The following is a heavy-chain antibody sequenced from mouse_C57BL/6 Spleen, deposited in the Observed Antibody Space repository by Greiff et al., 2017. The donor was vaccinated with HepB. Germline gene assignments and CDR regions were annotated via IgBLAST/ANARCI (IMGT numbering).Heavy chain of an antibody. CDR1: GYAFSSSW. CDR2: IYPGDGDT. J-gene: IGHJ3*01. V-gene: IGHV1-82*01. D-gene: IGHD1-1*01. Sequence: VQLQESGPELVKPGASVKISCKASGYAFSSSWMNWVKQRPGKGLEWIGRIYPGDGDTNYNGKFKGKATLTADKSSSTAYMQLSSLTSEDSAVYFCARRGITTVVEEFAYWGQGTLVTVSA. CDR3: ARRGITTVVEEFAY.